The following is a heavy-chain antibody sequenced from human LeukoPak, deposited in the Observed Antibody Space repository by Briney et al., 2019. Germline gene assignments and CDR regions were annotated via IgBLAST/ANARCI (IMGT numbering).Heavy chain of an antibody. CDR2: INHSGST. CDR3: ARYQDSSGYYLFDY. V-gene: IGHV4-34*01. J-gene: IGHJ4*02. Sequence: PSETLSLTCAVYGGSFSGYYWSWIRQPPGKGLEWIGEINHSGSTNYNPYLKSRVTISVDTSKNQFSLKLSSVTAADTAVYYCARYQDSSGYYLFDYWGQGTLVTVSS. CDR1: GGSFSGYY. D-gene: IGHD3-22*01.